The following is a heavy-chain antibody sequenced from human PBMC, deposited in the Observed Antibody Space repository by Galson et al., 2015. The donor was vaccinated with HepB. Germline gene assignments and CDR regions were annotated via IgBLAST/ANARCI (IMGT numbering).Heavy chain of an antibody. D-gene: IGHD1-26*01. CDR1: GGSISSYY. J-gene: IGHJ4*02. CDR3: ARVRFGYGGSYYFDY. CDR2: IYYSGST. Sequence: TLSLTCTVSGGSISSYYWSWIRQPPGKGLEWIGYIYYSGSTNYNPSLKSRVTISVDTSKNQFSLKLSSVTAADTAVYYCARVRFGYGGSYYFDYWGQGTLVTVSS. V-gene: IGHV4-59*01.